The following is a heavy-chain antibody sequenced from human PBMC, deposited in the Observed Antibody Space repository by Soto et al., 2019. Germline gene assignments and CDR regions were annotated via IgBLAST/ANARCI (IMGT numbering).Heavy chain of an antibody. D-gene: IGHD3-10*01. CDR3: VRGSIYYYGSGMGEDYFDY. CDR1: GYTFTGYY. J-gene: IGHJ4*02. CDR2: INPNSGGT. V-gene: IGHV1-2*04. Sequence: QVQLVQSGAEVKKPGASVKVSCKASGYTFTGYYMHWVRQAPGQGLEWMGWINPNSGGTNYAQKFQGWVTMTRDTSISTAYMELSRLRSDDTAVYYCVRGSIYYYGSGMGEDYFDYWGQGTLVTVSS.